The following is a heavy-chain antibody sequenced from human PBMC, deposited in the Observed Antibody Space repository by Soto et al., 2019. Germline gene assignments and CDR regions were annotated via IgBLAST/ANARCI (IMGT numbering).Heavy chain of an antibody. CDR2: ISGSGGST. CDR3: AKDLFQYCSGGSCYGSFDY. CDR1: GFTFSSYA. V-gene: IGHV3-23*01. J-gene: IGHJ4*02. Sequence: GSLRLSCAASGFTFSSYAMSWVRQAPGKGLEWVSAISGSGGSTYYADSVKGRFTISRDNSKNTLYLQMNSLRAEDTAVYYCAKDLFQYCSGGSCYGSFDYWGQGTLVTVSS. D-gene: IGHD2-15*01.